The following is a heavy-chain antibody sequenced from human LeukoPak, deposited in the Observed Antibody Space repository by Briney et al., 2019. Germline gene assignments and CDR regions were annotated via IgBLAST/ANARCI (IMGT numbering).Heavy chain of an antibody. Sequence: TGGSLRLSCAASGFAFSSYSMNWVRQAPGKGLEWVSSINSSSSFIYYADSVKGRFTISRDNAKNSLYLQMNSLRAEDTAVYYCARGVDYSDYVGAFDIWGQGTMVTVSS. D-gene: IGHD4-11*01. CDR1: GFAFSSYS. CDR3: ARGVDYSDYVGAFDI. CDR2: INSSSSFI. V-gene: IGHV3-21*01. J-gene: IGHJ3*02.